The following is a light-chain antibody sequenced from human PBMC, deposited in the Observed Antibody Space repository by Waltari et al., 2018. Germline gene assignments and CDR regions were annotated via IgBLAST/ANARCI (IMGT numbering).Light chain of an antibody. Sequence: DIQMTQSPSSLSASVGDRVTITCRASQSISIFLNWYQQQPGKAPKLRIYAASNLQSGVPSRFSGRGSGTDFTLTISSLRPEDFATYYCQQSYSTPFTFGPGTKVDIK. CDR1: QSISIF. CDR2: AAS. J-gene: IGKJ3*01. V-gene: IGKV1-39*01. CDR3: QQSYSTPFT.